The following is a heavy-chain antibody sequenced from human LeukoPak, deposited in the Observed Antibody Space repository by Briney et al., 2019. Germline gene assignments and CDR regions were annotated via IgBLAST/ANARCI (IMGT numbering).Heavy chain of an antibody. Sequence: PGGSLRLSCAASGFTFSDYYMSWIPPAPGMGLEGVSYISSSGSTIYYADSVKGRFTISRDNAKNSLYLQMNSLRAEDTAVYYCARVATVTSVDYWGQGTLVTVSS. J-gene: IGHJ4*02. V-gene: IGHV3-11*04. CDR2: ISSSGSTI. CDR1: GFTFSDYY. D-gene: IGHD4-17*01. CDR3: ARVATVTSVDY.